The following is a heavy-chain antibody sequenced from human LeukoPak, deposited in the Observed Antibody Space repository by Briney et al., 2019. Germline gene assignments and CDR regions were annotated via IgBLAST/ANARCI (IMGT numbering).Heavy chain of an antibody. D-gene: IGHD6-19*01. CDR3: AKSEVQWLIGMEGFDY. Sequence: LTLSYLALEFSFSSYRLLWAGEALGTFLVCVPMISYDRNHKYYPDSVKGRFSICRDHAKNTLYLQMNSLRADDTAVYYCAKSEVQWLIGMEGFDYWGQGILVTVSS. J-gene: IGHJ4*02. V-gene: IGHV3-30*18. CDR2: ISYDRNHK. CDR1: EFSFSSYR.